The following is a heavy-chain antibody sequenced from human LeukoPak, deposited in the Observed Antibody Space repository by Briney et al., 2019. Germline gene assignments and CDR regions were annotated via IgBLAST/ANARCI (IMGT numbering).Heavy chain of an antibody. Sequence: GGSLRLSCAASGFTFSNYWMSWVRQAPGKGLEWVANIEQDGSEKYYVDSVKGRFTISRDNAKNSLYLQMNSLRAEDTAVYYCARDTYYYGSGSYFFDYGAREPWSPSPQ. V-gene: IGHV3-7*01. CDR1: GFTFSNYW. CDR2: IEQDGSEK. CDR3: ARDTYYYGSGSYFFDY. J-gene: IGHJ4*02. D-gene: IGHD3-10*01.